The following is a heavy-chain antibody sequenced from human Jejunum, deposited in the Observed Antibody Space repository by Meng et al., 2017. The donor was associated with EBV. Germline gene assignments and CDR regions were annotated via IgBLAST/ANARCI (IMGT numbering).Heavy chain of an antibody. Sequence: QVQVAGSVVEVKRSWASGWVSCEASGNTFTSYGISWVPQATGQELEWMGWISADNCNTNYAQMFQGRVTMTRDTSTSTVYMELNRLTSDDTAVYYCARDWDCHTVNCYNFFDPWGQGTLVTVSS. D-gene: IGHD5-24*01. J-gene: IGHJ5*02. CDR1: GNTFTSYG. CDR3: ARDWDCHTVNCYNFFDP. CDR2: ISADNCNT. V-gene: IGHV1-18*04.